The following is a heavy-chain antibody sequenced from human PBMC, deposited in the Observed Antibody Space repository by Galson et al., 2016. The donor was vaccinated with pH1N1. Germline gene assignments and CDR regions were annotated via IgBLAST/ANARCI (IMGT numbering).Heavy chain of an antibody. CDR2: LYKTGST. V-gene: IGHV4-4*07. CDR3: ARLLYGDYVGTLDY. Sequence: SETLSLTCSVSGVFISSHYWSWVRQPAGKGLEWIGRLYKTGSTKYNPSLKSRVSMSGDTSRNQFSLKLSSVTAADTAVYYCARLLYGDYVGTLDYWGQGTLVTVSS. D-gene: IGHD4-17*01. J-gene: IGHJ4*02. CDR1: GVFISSHY.